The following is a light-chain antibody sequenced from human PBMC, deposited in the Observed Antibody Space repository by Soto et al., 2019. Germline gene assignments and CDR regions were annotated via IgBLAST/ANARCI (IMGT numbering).Light chain of an antibody. CDR2: GAS. Sequence: EIVMTQSPATLSVSPGERATLSCRASQSVSSNLAWYQQKLGQAPRLLIYGASTRASGIPARFSGSGSGTEFFLTISSLQSEDFAVYYCQYYNNWLGAFGGGTKVDIK. CDR3: QYYNNWLGA. V-gene: IGKV3-15*01. J-gene: IGKJ4*01. CDR1: QSVSSN.